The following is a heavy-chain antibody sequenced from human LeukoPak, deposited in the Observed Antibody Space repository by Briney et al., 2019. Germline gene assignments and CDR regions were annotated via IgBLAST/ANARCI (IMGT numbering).Heavy chain of an antibody. D-gene: IGHD1-14*01. Sequence: GGSLRLSCAASGFAFSSTWMHWVRQAPGKGLVWVSRILSDGSSATYADSVKGRFTISRDNAKNTLYLQMNSLRAEDTAVYYCASSDRLDYWGQGTLVTVSS. CDR2: ILSDGSSA. CDR1: GFAFSSTW. J-gene: IGHJ4*02. CDR3: ASSDRLDY. V-gene: IGHV3-74*03.